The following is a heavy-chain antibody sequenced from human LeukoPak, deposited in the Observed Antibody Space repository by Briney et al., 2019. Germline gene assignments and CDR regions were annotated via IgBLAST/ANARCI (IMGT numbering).Heavy chain of an antibody. D-gene: IGHD6-13*01. J-gene: IGHJ6*03. Sequence: ETLSLTCAVYGGSFSGYYWSWIRQPPGKGLEWIGYIYYSGSTNYNPSLKSRVTISVDTSKNQFSLKLSSVTAADTAVYYCARGVAAAYYYMDVWGKGTTVTVSS. V-gene: IGHV4-59*01. CDR3: ARGVAAAYYYMDV. CDR2: IYYSGST. CDR1: GGSFSGYY.